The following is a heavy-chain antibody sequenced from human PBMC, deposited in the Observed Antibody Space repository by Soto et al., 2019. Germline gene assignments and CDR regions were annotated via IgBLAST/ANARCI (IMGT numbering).Heavy chain of an antibody. CDR1: GFTFTSSA. Sequence: ASGKVSCKASGFTFTSSAVQWVRQARGQRVEWIGWIVVGSGNTNYAQKFQERLTITRDMSTSTAYMGLSSLRSEDTAVYYCAAVLRYFDCSDARWGCDAFDIWGQGTMVTVSS. CDR3: AAVLRYFDCSDARWGCDAFDI. D-gene: IGHD3-9*01. J-gene: IGHJ3*02. CDR2: IVVGSGNT. V-gene: IGHV1-58*01.